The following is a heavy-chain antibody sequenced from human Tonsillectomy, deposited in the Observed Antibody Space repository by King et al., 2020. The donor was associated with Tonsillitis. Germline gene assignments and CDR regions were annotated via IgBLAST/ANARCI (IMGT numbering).Heavy chain of an antibody. CDR3: VRDSSEFNYYFGL. CDR1: GFTFGSFG. V-gene: IGHV3-30*03. J-gene: IGHJ2*01. CDR2: ISDDGSNS. Sequence: VQLVESGGGVVQPGRPLRLSCAASGFTFGSFGMHWVRQAPGKGLEWVAVISDDGSNSRYAASLKGRFTISRDNSRKTVSLQMNNLRPEDAGVYYCVRDSSEFNYYFGLWGRGTLVTVTS. D-gene: IGHD6-25*01.